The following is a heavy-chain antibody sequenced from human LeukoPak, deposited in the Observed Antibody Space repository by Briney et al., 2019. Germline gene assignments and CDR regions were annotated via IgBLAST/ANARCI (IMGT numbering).Heavy chain of an antibody. V-gene: IGHV4-59*01. CDR1: GDSISNYY. D-gene: IGHD3-22*01. CDR2: MYYSGST. Sequence: SETLSLTCTASGDSISNYYWNWIRQTPGKELEWIVYMYYSGSTNYNPSLRSRVTVSVDTSKNQFSLKLNSVTAAGTAVYYCARWAGRDFDSSGYLRDWGQGVLVTVSS. CDR3: ARWAGRDFDSSGYLRD. J-gene: IGHJ4*02.